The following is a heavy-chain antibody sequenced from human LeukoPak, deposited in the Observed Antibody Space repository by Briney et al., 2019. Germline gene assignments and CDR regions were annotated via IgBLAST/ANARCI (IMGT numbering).Heavy chain of an antibody. Sequence: PGGSLRLSCAASGFTFSSYSMNWVRQAPGKGLEWVSYISSSSSTIYYADSVKGRFTISRDNAKNSLYLQMNSLRDEDTAVYYCARDKGIQLWLPAYCFDYWGQGTLVTVSS. CDR2: ISSSSSTI. CDR1: GFTFSSYS. V-gene: IGHV3-48*02. CDR3: ARDKGIQLWLPAYCFDY. D-gene: IGHD5-18*01. J-gene: IGHJ4*02.